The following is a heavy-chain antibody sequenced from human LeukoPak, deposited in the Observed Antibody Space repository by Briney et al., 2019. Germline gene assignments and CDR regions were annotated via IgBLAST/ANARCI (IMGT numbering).Heavy chain of an antibody. CDR3: AKSHYDSSPGAFDY. V-gene: IGHV3-7*03. CDR2: IKQDGSEK. CDR1: GFTFSNYG. Sequence: GGSLRLSCAASGFTFSNYGMSWVRQAPGKGLEWVANIKQDGSEKYYVDSVKGRFTISRDNAKNSLYLQMNSLRAEDTAVYYCAKSHYDSSPGAFDYWGQGTLVTVSS. J-gene: IGHJ4*02. D-gene: IGHD3-22*01.